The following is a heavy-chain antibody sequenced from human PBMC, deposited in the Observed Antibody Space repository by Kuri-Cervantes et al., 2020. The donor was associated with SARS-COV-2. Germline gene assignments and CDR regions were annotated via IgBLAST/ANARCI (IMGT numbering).Heavy chain of an antibody. CDR3: ARRSTSITIFGVVNINPFDY. V-gene: IGHV4-39*01. Sequence: GSLRLSCTVSGGSISSSISSSSYYWGWIRQPPGKGLEWIGSIYYSESTYYNPSLKSRVTISVDTSKNQFSLKLSSVTAADTAVYYCARRSTSITIFGVVNINPFDYWGQGTLVTVSS. J-gene: IGHJ4*02. CDR1: GGSISSSISSSSYY. CDR2: IYYSEST. D-gene: IGHD3-3*01.